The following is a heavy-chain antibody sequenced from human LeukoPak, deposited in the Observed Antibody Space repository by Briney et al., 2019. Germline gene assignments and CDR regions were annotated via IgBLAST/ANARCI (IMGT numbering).Heavy chain of an antibody. CDR1: RFTFSSFA. V-gene: IGHV3-23*01. CDR2: ISGSGTST. CDR3: AKTMGAIDHDY. Sequence: AGGSLRLSCGASRFTFSSFAMTWVRQAPGKGLEWVSTISGSGTSTYYADSVKGRFTISRDNSKTTLCLQMNSLRAEDTAEYYCAKTMGAIDHDYWGQGTLVTVSS. D-gene: IGHD1-26*01. J-gene: IGHJ4*02.